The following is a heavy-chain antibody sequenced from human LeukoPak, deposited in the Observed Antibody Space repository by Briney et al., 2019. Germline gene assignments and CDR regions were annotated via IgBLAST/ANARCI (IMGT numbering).Heavy chain of an antibody. Sequence: AASVKVSCKASGGTFSSYAISWVRQAPGQGLEWMGWINPNSGGTNYAQKFQGRVTMTRDTSISTAYMELSRLRSDDTAVYYCARDARIVGAHFDYWGQGTLVTVSS. D-gene: IGHD1-26*01. CDR1: GGTFSSYA. V-gene: IGHV1-2*02. J-gene: IGHJ4*02. CDR2: INPNSGGT. CDR3: ARDARIVGAHFDY.